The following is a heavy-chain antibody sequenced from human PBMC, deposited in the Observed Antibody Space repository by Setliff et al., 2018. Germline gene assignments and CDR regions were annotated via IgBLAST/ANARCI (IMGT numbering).Heavy chain of an antibody. V-gene: IGHV3-30*18. Sequence: SGFTFSTYGMHWVRQAPGKGLEWVAAVSFDGRNKYYEDSVKGRFTISRDDSKNTLYLQMNSLRPEDTAVYYCAKDSLSGWSAVDYWGQGTLVTVSS. CDR2: VSFDGRNK. J-gene: IGHJ4*02. D-gene: IGHD6-19*01. CDR1: GFTFSTYG. CDR3: AKDSLSGWSAVDY.